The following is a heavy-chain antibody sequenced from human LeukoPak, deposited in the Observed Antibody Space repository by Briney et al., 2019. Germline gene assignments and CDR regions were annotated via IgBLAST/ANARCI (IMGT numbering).Heavy chain of an antibody. J-gene: IGHJ4*02. CDR2: ISYDGSNK. D-gene: IGHD3-9*01. CDR1: GFTFSSYG. CDR3: AKDSVNVRYFDWLLAPQYYFDY. V-gene: IGHV3-30*18. Sequence: GGSLRLSCVASGFTFSSYGIHWVRQAPGKGLEWVAVISYDGSNKYYADPVKGRFTISRDNSKNTLYLQMNSLRAEDTAVYYCAKDSVNVRYFDWLLAPQYYFDYWGQGTLVTVSS.